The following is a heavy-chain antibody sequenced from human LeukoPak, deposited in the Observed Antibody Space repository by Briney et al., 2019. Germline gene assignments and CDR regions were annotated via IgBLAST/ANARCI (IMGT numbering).Heavy chain of an antibody. Sequence: ASVKVSCKASGYTFTDYYTHWVRQAPGQGLEWMGWINPHSGGTNYAQKFQGRVTMTRDTSISTAYMELRRLTSDDTAVYYCARARYSSSWYHFDYWGQGALVSVSS. V-gene: IGHV1-2*02. CDR2: INPHSGGT. D-gene: IGHD6-13*01. CDR3: ARARYSSSWYHFDY. CDR1: GYTFTDYY. J-gene: IGHJ4*02.